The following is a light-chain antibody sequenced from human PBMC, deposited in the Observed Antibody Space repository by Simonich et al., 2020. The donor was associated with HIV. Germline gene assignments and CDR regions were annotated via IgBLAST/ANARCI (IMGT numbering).Light chain of an antibody. CDR3: QSADSSGTYEV. CDR1: ALPKQY. CDR2: KDS. V-gene: IGLV3-25*03. J-gene: IGLJ2*01. Sequence: SYELTQPPSVSVSPGQTARITCSGDALPKQYAYWYQQKPGQAPGLVIDKDSERPSGIPERFSGASSGTTVTLTISGVQAEDEADYYGQSADSSGTYEVFGGGTKLTVL.